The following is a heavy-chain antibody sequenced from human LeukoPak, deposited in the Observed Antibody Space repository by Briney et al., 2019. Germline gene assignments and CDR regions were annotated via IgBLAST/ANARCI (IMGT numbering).Heavy chain of an antibody. J-gene: IGHJ4*02. D-gene: IGHD3-10*01. CDR1: GFTFSSYW. V-gene: IGHV3-7*01. CDR2: IKQDGSEK. CDR3: ASGLGRAIYYGSGRADY. Sequence: PGGSLRLSCAASGFTFSSYWMSWVRQAPGKGLEWVANIKQDGSEKYYVDSVKGRFTISRANPKNSLYLQMNNLRAEDTAVYYCASGLGRAIYYGSGRADYWGQGTLVTVSS.